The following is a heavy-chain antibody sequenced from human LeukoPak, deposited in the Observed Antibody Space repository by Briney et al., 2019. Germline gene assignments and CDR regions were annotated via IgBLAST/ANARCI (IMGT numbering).Heavy chain of an antibody. V-gene: IGHV4-30-2*01. CDR2: MYHSGST. D-gene: IGHD2-15*01. CDR1: GGSISSGGFS. Sequence: PSETLSLTCAVSGGSISSGGFSSSWIRQPPGKGLEWIGYMYHSGSTYYNPSLKSRVTISEDRSKNQFSLKLSSVTAADTAVYYCAREGGTHCSGGSCYPYWGQGTLVTVSS. J-gene: IGHJ4*02. CDR3: AREGGTHCSGGSCYPY.